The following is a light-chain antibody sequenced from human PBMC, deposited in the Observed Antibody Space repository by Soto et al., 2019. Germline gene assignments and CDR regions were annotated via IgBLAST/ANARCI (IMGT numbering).Light chain of an antibody. V-gene: IGKV1-27*01. J-gene: IGKJ4*01. CDR2: AAS. CDR1: QGISNY. CDR3: QSYNSAPHT. Sequence: DIQLTQSPSSLSASVGDRVTITCRASQGISNYLAWYQQKPGQVPTLLIHAASTLQSGVPSRFSGSGSGTDFPLTISSLQPEDVASYYCQSYNSAPHTFGGGTKVEIK.